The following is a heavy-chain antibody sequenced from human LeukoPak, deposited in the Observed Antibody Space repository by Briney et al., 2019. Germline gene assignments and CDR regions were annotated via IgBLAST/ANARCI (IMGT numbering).Heavy chain of an antibody. V-gene: IGHV4-59*08. J-gene: IGHJ4*02. Sequence: SETLSLTCTVSGGSISGYYWSWIRQPPGKRLEWIGQIYYTGITKYNPSLKSRVTISVDTSNNQFSLRLSSVTAADTAVYYCAVVYGADFWGQGILVTVSS. CDR2: IYYTGIT. CDR3: AVVYGADF. D-gene: IGHD2/OR15-2a*01. CDR1: GGSISGYY.